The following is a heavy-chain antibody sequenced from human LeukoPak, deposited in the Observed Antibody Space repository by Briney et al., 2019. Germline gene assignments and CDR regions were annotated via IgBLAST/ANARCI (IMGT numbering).Heavy chain of an antibody. CDR1: GFTFSSYA. J-gene: IGHJ4*02. CDR2: ISYDGSNK. Sequence: PGGSLRLSCAASGFTFSSYAMHWVRQAPGKGLEWVAVISYDGSNKYYADSVKGRFTISRDNSKNTLYLQMNSLRAEDTAVYYCARGGDDSSGFWSDYWGQGTLVTVSS. CDR3: ARGGDDSSGFWSDY. D-gene: IGHD3-22*01. V-gene: IGHV3-30-3*01.